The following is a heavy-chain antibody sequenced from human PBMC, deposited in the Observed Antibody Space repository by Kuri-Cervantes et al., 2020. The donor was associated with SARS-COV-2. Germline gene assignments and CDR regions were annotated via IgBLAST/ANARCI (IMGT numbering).Heavy chain of an antibody. D-gene: IGHD2-15*01. J-gene: IGHJ4*02. CDR2: ISYDGSNK. Sequence: GGSLRLSCAASGFTFSSYGMHWVRQAPGKGLEWVAVISYDGSNKYYADSVKGRFTISRDNSKNTLYLQMNSLRAEDTAVYYCARGPYCSGGSCYVGLLAYWGQGTLVTVSS. CDR3: ARGPYCSGGSCYVGLLAY. V-gene: IGHV3-30*03. CDR1: GFTFSSYG.